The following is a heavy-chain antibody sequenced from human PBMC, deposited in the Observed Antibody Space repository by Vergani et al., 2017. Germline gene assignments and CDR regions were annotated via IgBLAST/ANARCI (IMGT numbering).Heavy chain of an antibody. CDR3: ATAVVTRRDDAFDI. CDR2: IDPSDSYT. CDR1: GYSFTSYW. J-gene: IGHJ3*02. V-gene: IGHV5-10-1*03. Sequence: EVQLVPSGAEVKTPGASLRISCKGSGYSFTSYWISWVRQMPGKGLEWMGRIDPSDSYTNYSPSFQGHVTISADKSISTAYLQWSSLKASDTAMYYCATAVVTRRDDAFDIWGQGTMVTVSS. D-gene: IGHD4-23*01.